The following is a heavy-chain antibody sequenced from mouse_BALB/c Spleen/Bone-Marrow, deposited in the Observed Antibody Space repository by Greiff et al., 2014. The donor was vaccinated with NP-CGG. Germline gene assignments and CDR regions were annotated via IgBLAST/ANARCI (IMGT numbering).Heavy chain of an antibody. J-gene: IGHJ3*01. V-gene: IGHV14-3*02. D-gene: IGHD1-1*01. CDR2: IDPANGNT. Sequence: EVQLQQPGAELVKPGASVKLSCTASGFNIKDTYMHWVKQRPEQGLEWIGRIDPANGNTKYDPKFQGKATITADTSSNTAYLQLSSLTSEDTAVYYCATYYYGSSWGFAYWGQGTLVTVSA. CDR1: GFNIKDTY. CDR3: ATYYYGSSWGFAY.